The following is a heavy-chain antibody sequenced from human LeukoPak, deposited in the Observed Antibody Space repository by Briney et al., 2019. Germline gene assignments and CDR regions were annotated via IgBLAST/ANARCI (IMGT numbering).Heavy chain of an antibody. CDR2: IYYSGST. J-gene: IGHJ5*02. CDR1: GGSISSSSYY. D-gene: IGHD3-22*01. V-gene: IGHV4-39*01. Sequence: KPSETLSLTCTVSGGSISSSSYYWGWIRQPPGKGLEWIGSIYYSGSTYYNPSLKSRVTISVDTSKNQFSLKLSSVTAADTAVYYCARHTYYYDSSGYKQRSGPNWFDPWGQGTLVTVSS. CDR3: ARHTYYYDSSGYKQRSGPNWFDP.